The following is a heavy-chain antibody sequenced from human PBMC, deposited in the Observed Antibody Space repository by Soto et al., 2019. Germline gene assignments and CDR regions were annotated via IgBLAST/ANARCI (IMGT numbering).Heavy chain of an antibody. CDR1: GGSISSGDYY. CDR2: IYYSGST. V-gene: IGHV4-30-4*01. J-gene: IGHJ1*01. D-gene: IGHD3-22*01. Sequence: TLALICTVSGGSISSGDYYGSWIRQPPGKGLEWIGYIYYSGSTYYNPSLKSRVTISVDTSKNQFSLKLSSVTAADTAVYYCARGNTMIAFFQHWGQGTLVTVSS. CDR3: ARGNTMIAFFQH.